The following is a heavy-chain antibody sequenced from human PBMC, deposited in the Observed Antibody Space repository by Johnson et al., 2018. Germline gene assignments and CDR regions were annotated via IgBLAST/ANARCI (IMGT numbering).Heavy chain of an antibody. CDR2: ISSSNIYI. J-gene: IGHJ6*03. CDR3: ARDESGSYYMDV. Sequence: VQLVESGGGLVKPGGSLRLSCAASGFTFNTYSMNWVRQAPGKGLEWVSSISSSNIYIYYADSVKGRVTISRDNAKSSLYLKMNSLRAEDTAGDYGARDESGSYYMDVWGEGTTVTVSS. CDR1: GFTFNTYS. V-gene: IGHV3-21*01. D-gene: IGHD1-26*01.